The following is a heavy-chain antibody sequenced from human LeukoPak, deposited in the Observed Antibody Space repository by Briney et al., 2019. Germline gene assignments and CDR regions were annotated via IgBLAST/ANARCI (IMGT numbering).Heavy chain of an antibody. J-gene: IGHJ6*03. D-gene: IGHD4-17*01. CDR2: INPNSGGT. CDR3: ARVVTTFRNYYYMDV. CDR1: GYTFTDYY. Sequence: ASVKVSCKTSGYTFTDYYIHWVRQAPGQGPEWMGWINPNSGGTNYAQNLQGRVTMTRDTSISTAYMELSSLRSEDTAVYYCARVVTTFRNYYYMDVWGKGTTVTISS. V-gene: IGHV1-2*02.